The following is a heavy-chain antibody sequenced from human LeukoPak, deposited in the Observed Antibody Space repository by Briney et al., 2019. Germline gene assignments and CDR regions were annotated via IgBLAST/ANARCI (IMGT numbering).Heavy chain of an antibody. CDR3: ARDFRDPNDAFDI. J-gene: IGHJ3*02. V-gene: IGHV1-69*05. CDR1: GGTFSSYA. CDR2: IIPIFGTA. Sequence: GASVKVSCKASGGTFSSYAISWVRQAPGQGLEWMGGIIPIFGTASYAQKFQGRVTITTDESTSTAYMELSSLRSEDTAVYYCARDFRDPNDAFDIWGQGTMVTVSS.